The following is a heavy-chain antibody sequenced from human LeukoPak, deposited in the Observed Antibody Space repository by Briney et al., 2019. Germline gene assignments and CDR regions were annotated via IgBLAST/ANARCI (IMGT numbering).Heavy chain of an antibody. V-gene: IGHV3-23*01. J-gene: IGHJ4*02. CDR3: ATHGYNRDYYFDY. CDR2: ISGSGGST. CDR1: GFTFSNYA. D-gene: IGHD5-24*01. Sequence: GGSLRLSCAASGFTFSNYAMSWVRQAPGKGLEWVSAISGSGGSTYYADSVKGRFTISRDNAKNSLYLQMNSLRADDTAIYYCATHGYNRDYYFDYWGQGTLVTVSS.